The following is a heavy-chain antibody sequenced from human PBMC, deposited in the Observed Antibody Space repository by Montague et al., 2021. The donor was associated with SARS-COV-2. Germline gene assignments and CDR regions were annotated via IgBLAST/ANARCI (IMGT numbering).Heavy chain of an antibody. CDR2: TYYRSKWYN. J-gene: IGHJ6*02. V-gene: IGHV6-1*01. Sequence: CAISGDSVSRNSAAWNWIRQSPSRGLEWLGRTYYRSKWYNDYAVSAKSRITINPDTSKNQISLQLNSVTPEDTAVYYCAQTSGGAYYYPMDVWGQGITVTVSS. CDR1: GDSVSRNSAA. D-gene: IGHD2-2*01. CDR3: AQTSGGAYYYPMDV.